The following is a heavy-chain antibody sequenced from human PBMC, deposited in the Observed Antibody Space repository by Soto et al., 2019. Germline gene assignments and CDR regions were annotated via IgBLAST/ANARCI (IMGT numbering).Heavy chain of an antibody. J-gene: IGHJ3*02. Sequence: GASVKVSCKASGGTFSSYAISWVRQAPGQGLEWMGGIIASYGKTNYAQKFQGRVTITRDTSASTAYMELSSLRSEDTAVYYCARAAGYSGYDQEDAFDIWGQGTMVTVSS. CDR2: IIASYGKT. CDR3: ARAAGYSGYDQEDAFDI. CDR1: GGTFSSYA. V-gene: IGHV1-69*05. D-gene: IGHD5-12*01.